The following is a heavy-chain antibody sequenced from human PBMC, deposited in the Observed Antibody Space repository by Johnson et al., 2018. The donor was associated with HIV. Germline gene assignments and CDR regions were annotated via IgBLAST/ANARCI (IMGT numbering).Heavy chain of an antibody. CDR1: GFTFRSYA. V-gene: IGHV3-30-3*01. J-gene: IGHJ3*02. CDR2: VSYHGSNK. D-gene: IGHD2-15*01. CDR3: ERERYGSQAIDGFDI. Sequence: QVQLVESGGGVVQPGRSLRLSCAASGFTFRSYAMHWVRQTPGKGLEWVAVVSYHGSNKYYADSVKGRFPISRDNSKNTLYMQMNSLRAEDTAVYYCERERYGSQAIDGFDIWGQGTMVTVSS.